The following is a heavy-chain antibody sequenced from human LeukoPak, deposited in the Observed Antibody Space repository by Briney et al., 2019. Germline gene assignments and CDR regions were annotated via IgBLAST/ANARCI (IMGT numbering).Heavy chain of an antibody. CDR1: GGSISSSNYY. J-gene: IGHJ4*02. D-gene: IGHD3-10*01. CDR2: IYTSEST. CDR3: ARGLWFGDENPPYFDY. Sequence: PSETLSLTCSVSGGSISSSNYYWCWIRQPAGKGLEWIGRIYTSESTNYNPSLKSRVTISVDTSRNQFSLKLSSVTAADTAVYYCARGLWFGDENPPYFDYWGQGILVTVSS. V-gene: IGHV4-61*02.